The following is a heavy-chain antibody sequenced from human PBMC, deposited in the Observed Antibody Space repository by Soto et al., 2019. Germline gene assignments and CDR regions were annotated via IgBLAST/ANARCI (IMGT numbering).Heavy chain of an antibody. J-gene: IGHJ4*02. CDR3: AADRGGSYRRIFDY. Sequence: GASVKVSCKASGFTFTSSAVQWVRQARGQRLEWIGWIVVGSGNTNYAQKFQERVTITRDMSTSTAYMELSSLRSEDTAVYYCAADRGGSYRRIFDYWGQGTLVTVSS. D-gene: IGHD1-26*01. CDR2: IVVGSGNT. CDR1: GFTFTSSA. V-gene: IGHV1-58*01.